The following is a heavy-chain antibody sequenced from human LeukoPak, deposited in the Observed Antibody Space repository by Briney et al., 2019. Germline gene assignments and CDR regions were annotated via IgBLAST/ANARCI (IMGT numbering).Heavy chain of an antibody. Sequence: GGSLRLSCAASGFTFSSYSMNWVRQAPGKGLEWVSSISSSSSYIYYADSVKGRFTISRDNAKNSLYLQMNSLRAEDTAVYYCATYPDYYYDSSGYKFDYWGQGTLVTVSS. CDR1: GFTFSSYS. D-gene: IGHD3-22*01. J-gene: IGHJ4*02. CDR2: ISSSSSYI. CDR3: ATYPDYYYDSSGYKFDY. V-gene: IGHV3-21*04.